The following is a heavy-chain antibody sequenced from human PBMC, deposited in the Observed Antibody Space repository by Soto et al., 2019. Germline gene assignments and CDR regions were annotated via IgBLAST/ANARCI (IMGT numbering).Heavy chain of an antibody. CDR2: ISYSGST. D-gene: IGHD3-10*01. J-gene: IGHJ5*02. CDR1: GASVTSDTSY. V-gene: IGHV4-61*01. Sequence: QVQLQESGPGLVKPSETLSLTCAVSGASVTSDTSYWSWIRQPPGKGLEWIGSISYSGSTKYNPSLNSPVAISVDTSTNQFSLKLSSVTAADTALYYCAKGGSHWFDPWGQGVLVTVSS. CDR3: AKGGSHWFDP.